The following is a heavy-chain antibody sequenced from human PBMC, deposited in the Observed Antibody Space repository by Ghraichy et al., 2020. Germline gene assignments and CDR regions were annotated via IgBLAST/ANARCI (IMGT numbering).Heavy chain of an antibody. Sequence: SETLSLTCAVYGGSFSGYYWSWIRQPPGKGLEWIGEINHSGRTNYNPSLKSRVTISVDTSKNQFSLKLSSVTAADTAVYYCARLRHDYDANSNFDYWGQGTLVTVSS. J-gene: IGHJ4*02. CDR3: ARLRHDYDANSNFDY. CDR2: INHSGRT. CDR1: GGSFSGYY. D-gene: IGHD4-17*01. V-gene: IGHV4-34*01.